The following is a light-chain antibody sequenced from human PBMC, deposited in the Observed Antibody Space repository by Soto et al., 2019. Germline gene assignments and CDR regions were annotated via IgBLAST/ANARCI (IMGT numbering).Light chain of an antibody. V-gene: IGKV3D-20*02. J-gene: IGKJ5*01. CDR3: QQRSNWPPSIT. Sequence: EIVLTQSPGTLSLSPGERATLSCRASQSFSSSYLAWYQQKPGQAPRLLIYGASSRATGIPDRFSGSGSGTDFTLTISRLEPEDFAVYYCQQRSNWPPSITFGQGTRLEI. CDR2: GAS. CDR1: QSFSSSY.